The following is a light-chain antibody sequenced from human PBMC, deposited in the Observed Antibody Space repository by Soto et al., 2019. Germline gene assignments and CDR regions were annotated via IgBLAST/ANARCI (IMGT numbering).Light chain of an antibody. Sequence: EIVLTQSPGTLSLSPGDRATLSCRASQSIGSSYLVWFQQKAGQAPRLLMYAASNRATGIPDRFSGSGSGADFTLTISRLEPEDFAVYYCQQYNYRPPYTFGQGTKLEMK. CDR2: AAS. CDR1: QSIGSSY. CDR3: QQYNYRPPYT. V-gene: IGKV3-20*01. J-gene: IGKJ2*01.